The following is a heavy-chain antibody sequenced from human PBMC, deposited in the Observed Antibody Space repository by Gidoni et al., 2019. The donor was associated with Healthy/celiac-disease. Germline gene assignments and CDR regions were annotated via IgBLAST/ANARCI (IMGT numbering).Heavy chain of an antibody. V-gene: IGHV4-31*03. CDR2: IYYSGST. D-gene: IGHD6-13*01. J-gene: IGHJ5*02. CDR3: ARERGYSSAPRGRFDP. CDR1: GGSISSGGYY. Sequence: QVQLQESGPGLVTPSQTLSLTCTVSGGSISSGGYYWSWIRQHPGKGLEWIGYIYYSGSTYYNPSLKSRVTISVDTSKIQFSLKLSSVTAADTAVYYCARERGYSSAPRGRFDPWGQGTLVTVSS.